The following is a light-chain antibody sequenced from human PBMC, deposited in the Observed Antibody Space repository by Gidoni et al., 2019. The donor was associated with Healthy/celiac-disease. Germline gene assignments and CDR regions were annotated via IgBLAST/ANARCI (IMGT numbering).Light chain of an antibody. V-gene: IGKV3-20*01. Sequence: EIVLTQSPGTLSLSPGERATLSCRASQSVSSSYLAWYQQKPGQAPRLLIYGASSRATGIPDRFSGSGSGTDFTLTISRLEPEDFAVYYCQQYGSSRTFXQGTKLEIK. CDR1: QSVSSSY. J-gene: IGKJ2*01. CDR3: QQYGSSRT. CDR2: GAS.